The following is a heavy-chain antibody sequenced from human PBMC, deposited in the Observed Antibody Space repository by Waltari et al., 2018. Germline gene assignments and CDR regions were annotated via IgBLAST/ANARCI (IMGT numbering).Heavy chain of an antibody. V-gene: IGHV1-2*06. CDR1: GYTLTSSY. Sequence: QVQLVQSGAEVKKPGASVKVSCKASGYTLTSSYMHWVRQAPGQGLEWGGRIKPNSGDTNYDRKVQDSGTMTRDTSVNTADMGVGRLTSDETAVEVGARESAFSTSWYPGFDPWGQGALGTVAS. CDR3: ARESAFSTSWYPGFDP. J-gene: IGHJ5*02. D-gene: IGHD2-2*01. CDR2: IKPNSGDT.